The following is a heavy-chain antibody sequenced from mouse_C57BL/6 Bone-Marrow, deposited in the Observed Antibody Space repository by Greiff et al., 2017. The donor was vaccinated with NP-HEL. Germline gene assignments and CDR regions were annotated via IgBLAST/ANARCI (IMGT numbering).Heavy chain of an antibody. Sequence: QVQLQQSGAELVRPGTSVKLSCKASGYTFTSYWMHWVKQRPGQGLEWIGVIDPSDSYTNYNQKFKGKATLTVDTSSSTAYMQLSSLTSEDSAVYYCARSHYGSRNAMDYWGQGTSVTVSS. V-gene: IGHV1-59*01. J-gene: IGHJ4*01. CDR1: GYTFTSYW. D-gene: IGHD1-1*01. CDR2: IDPSDSYT. CDR3: ARSHYGSRNAMDY.